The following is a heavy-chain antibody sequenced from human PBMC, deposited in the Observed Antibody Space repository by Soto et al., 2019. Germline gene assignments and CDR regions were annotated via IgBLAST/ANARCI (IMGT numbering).Heavy chain of an antibody. J-gene: IGHJ3*02. CDR2: IIPIFGTA. D-gene: IGHD2-21*02. CDR3: ATPAYCGGDCYPAFDI. V-gene: IGHV1-69*06. Sequence: AASVKVSCKASGGTFSSYAISWVRQAPGQGLEWMGGIIPIFGTANYAQKFQGRVTITADKSTSTAYMELSSLRSEDTAVYYCATPAYCGGDCYPAFDIWGQGTMVTVSS. CDR1: GGTFSSYA.